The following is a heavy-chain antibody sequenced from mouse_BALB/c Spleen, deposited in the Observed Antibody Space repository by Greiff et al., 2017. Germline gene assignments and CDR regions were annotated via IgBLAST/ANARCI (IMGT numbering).Heavy chain of an antibody. CDR3: ARGLRRYYAMDY. J-gene: IGHJ4*01. CDR2: IYPGSGST. D-gene: IGHD3-1*01. Sequence: VQLQQSGPELVKPGASVKMSCKASGYTFTDYVISWVKQRTGQGLEWIGEIYPGSGSTYYNEKFKGKATLTADKSSNTAYMQLSSLTSEDSAVYFCARGLRRYYAMDYWGQGTSVTVSS. CDR1: GYTFTDYV. V-gene: IGHV1-77*01.